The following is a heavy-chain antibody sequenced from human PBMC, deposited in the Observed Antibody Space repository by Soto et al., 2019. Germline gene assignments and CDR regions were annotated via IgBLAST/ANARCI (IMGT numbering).Heavy chain of an antibody. J-gene: IGHJ5*02. V-gene: IGHV1-18*01. Sequence: ASVKVSCKASGYTFTSYRICWVRQAPGQGLEWMGWVGAQNGKTNYAQKLQGRVTMTTDTSTSTAYMELRSLRSDDTAVYYCTRESGGLDPWGQGTLVTVSS. CDR1: GYTFTSYR. CDR2: VGAQNGKT. CDR3: TRESGGLDP.